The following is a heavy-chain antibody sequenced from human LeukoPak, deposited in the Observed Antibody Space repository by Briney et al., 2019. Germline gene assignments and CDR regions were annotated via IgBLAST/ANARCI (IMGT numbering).Heavy chain of an antibody. Sequence: PSGTLSLTCTVSGDSVSSGNYYLSWIRQPPGTGLDWITYMSPSGTTKYNSSLKSRVTTSVDTSRTQFSLRLSSVTAADTAVYYCARGQDDRSGTFDYWGQGILVTVSS. CDR2: MSPSGTT. V-gene: IGHV4-61*01. J-gene: IGHJ4*02. CDR3: ARGQDDRSGTFDY. CDR1: GDSVSSGNYY. D-gene: IGHD3-22*01.